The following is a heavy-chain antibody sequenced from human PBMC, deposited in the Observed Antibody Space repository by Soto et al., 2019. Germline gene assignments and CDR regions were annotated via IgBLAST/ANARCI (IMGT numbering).Heavy chain of an antibody. J-gene: IGHJ5*02. CDR3: ASYGSGSYYNGDWFDP. Sequence: SETLSLTCTVSGGSISSYYWSWIRQPPGKGLEWIGYIYYSGSTNYNPSLKSRVTISVDTSKNQFSLKLSSVTAADTAVYYCASYGSGSYYNGDWFDPWGQGTLVTVSS. CDR2: IYYSGST. V-gene: IGHV4-59*01. D-gene: IGHD3-10*01. CDR1: GGSISSYY.